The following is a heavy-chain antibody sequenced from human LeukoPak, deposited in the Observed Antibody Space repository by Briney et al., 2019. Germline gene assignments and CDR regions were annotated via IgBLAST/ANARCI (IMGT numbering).Heavy chain of an antibody. J-gene: IGHJ5*02. CDR2: IIPILGIA. CDR3: ARVLMDYSWFDP. D-gene: IGHD3/OR15-3a*01. Sequence: SVKVSCKASGGTFSSYAISWVRQAPGQGLEWMGRIIPILGIANYAQKLQGRVTMTTDTSTSTAYMELRSLRSDDTAVYYCARVLMDYSWFDPWGQGTLVTVSS. V-gene: IGHV1-69*04. CDR1: GGTFSSYA.